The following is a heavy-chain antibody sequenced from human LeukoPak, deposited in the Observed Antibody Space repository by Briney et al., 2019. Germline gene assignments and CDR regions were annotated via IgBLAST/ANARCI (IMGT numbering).Heavy chain of an antibody. CDR1: GFTFSSYS. Sequence: GGSLRLSCAASGFTFSSYSMNWVRQAPGKGLEWVSYISSSSSTIYYADSVKGRFTISRDNAKNSLYLQMNSLRAEDTAVYYCASYRGILSYWGQGTLVTVSS. V-gene: IGHV3-48*04. J-gene: IGHJ4*02. CDR2: ISSSSSTI. D-gene: IGHD3-9*01. CDR3: ASYRGILSY.